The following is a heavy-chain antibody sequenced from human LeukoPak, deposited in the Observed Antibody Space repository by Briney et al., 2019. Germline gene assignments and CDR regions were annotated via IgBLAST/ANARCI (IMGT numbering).Heavy chain of an antibody. CDR2: TRNKANSYTT. J-gene: IGHJ4*02. CDR3: ASNHGDYEID. CDR1: GFTFSDHY. Sequence: PGGSLRLSCAASGFTFSDHYMDWVRQAPGKGLEWVGRTRNKANSYTTEYAASVKGRFTISRDDSKNSLYLQMNSLKTEDTAVFYCASNHGDYEIDWGQGTLVTVSS. D-gene: IGHD4-17*01. V-gene: IGHV3-72*01.